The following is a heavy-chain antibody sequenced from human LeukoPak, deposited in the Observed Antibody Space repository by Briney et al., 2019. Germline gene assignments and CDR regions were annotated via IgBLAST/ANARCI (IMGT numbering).Heavy chain of an antibody. Sequence: PGGSLRVSCAASGFTVSSNYMSWVRQAPGKGLEWVSVIYSGGSTYYADSVKGRFTISRDNSKNTLYLQMNSLRAEDTAVYYCARGYDSSGYRTPFDYWGQGTLVTVSS. D-gene: IGHD3-22*01. V-gene: IGHV3-53*01. CDR2: IYSGGST. J-gene: IGHJ4*02. CDR3: ARGYDSSGYRTPFDY. CDR1: GFTVSSNY.